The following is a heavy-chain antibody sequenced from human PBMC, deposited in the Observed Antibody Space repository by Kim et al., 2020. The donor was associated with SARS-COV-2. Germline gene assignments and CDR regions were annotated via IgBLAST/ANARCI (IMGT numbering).Heavy chain of an antibody. CDR3: ASISGSYSDFDY. CDR2: ISYDGSNK. Sequence: GGSLRLSCAASGFTFSSYAMHWVRQAQGKGLEWVAVISYDGSNKYYADSVKGRFTISRDNSKNTLYLQMNSLRAEDTAVYYCASISGSYSDFDYWGQGTL. D-gene: IGHD1-26*01. V-gene: IGHV3-30*04. J-gene: IGHJ4*02. CDR1: GFTFSSYA.